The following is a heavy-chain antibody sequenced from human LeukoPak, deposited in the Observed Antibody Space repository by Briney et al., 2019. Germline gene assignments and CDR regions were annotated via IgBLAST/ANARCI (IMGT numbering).Heavy chain of an antibody. Sequence: PGGSLRLSCAASGFTFSNAWMSWVRQAPGKGLEWVSSISSSSSYIYYADSVKGRFTISRDNAKNSLYLQMNSLRAEDTAVYYCARDVDGYDYWGQGTLVTVSS. CDR1: GFTFSNAW. CDR2: ISSSSSYI. J-gene: IGHJ4*02. CDR3: ARDVDGYDY. V-gene: IGHV3-21*01. D-gene: IGHD3/OR15-3a*01.